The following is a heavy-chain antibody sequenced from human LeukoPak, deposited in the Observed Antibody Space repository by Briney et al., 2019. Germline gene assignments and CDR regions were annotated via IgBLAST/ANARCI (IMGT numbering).Heavy chain of an antibody. CDR2: ISSSSDYT. CDR3: ARDLTGLGGYYFDY. V-gene: IGHV3-11*06. D-gene: IGHD3-22*01. Sequence: PGGSLRLSCVASGFTFSDYYMSWIRQAPGKGLEWVSYISSSSDYTNYADSVRGRFTISRDNAKNSLYLQMSSLRAEDTAVYYCARDLTGLGGYYFDYWGQGTLVTVSS. J-gene: IGHJ4*02. CDR1: GFTFSDYY.